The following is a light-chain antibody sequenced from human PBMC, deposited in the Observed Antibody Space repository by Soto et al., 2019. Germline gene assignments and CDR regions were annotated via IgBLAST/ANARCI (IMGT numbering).Light chain of an antibody. V-gene: IGLV3-21*02. J-gene: IGLJ1*01. CDR1: NIGIYS. CDR2: DGS. Sequence: SYELVQSPSVSVAPGQTARITCGGNNIGIYSVHWYQQRPGQAPVLVVYDGSDRPSGIPERFSGSNSGNTATLTIGRVEAADEADYYCQVWDNNGGHNYVFGPGTKVTVL. CDR3: QVWDNNGGHNYV.